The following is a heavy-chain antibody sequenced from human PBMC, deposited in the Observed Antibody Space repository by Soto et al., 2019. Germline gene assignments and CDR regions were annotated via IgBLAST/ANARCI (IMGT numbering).Heavy chain of an antibody. J-gene: IGHJ4*02. Sequence: EVQLVQAGAEVKKPGESLKISCKGSGYSFSSYWIGWVRQMPGKGLEWIGIIYPGDSDTKYNPSFQGQVTISADKSTNIAYLQWNSLKASDTAIYYCAGQQWMRFSVIDYWGQGTLVTVSS. V-gene: IGHV5-51*01. CDR3: AGQQWMRFSVIDY. CDR1: GYSFSSYW. D-gene: IGHD5-12*01. CDR2: IYPGDSDT.